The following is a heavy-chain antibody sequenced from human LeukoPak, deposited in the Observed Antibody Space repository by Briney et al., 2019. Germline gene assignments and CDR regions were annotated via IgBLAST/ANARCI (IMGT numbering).Heavy chain of an antibody. CDR2: IYYSGST. J-gene: IGHJ6*02. CDR3: ARAVRPPRGMDV. V-gene: IGHV4-59*01. CDR1: GGSISSYY. D-gene: IGHD6-19*01. Sequence: SETLSLTCTVSGGSISSYYWSWIRQPPGKGLEWIGYIYYSGSTNYNPSLKSRVTISVDTSKNQFSLKLSSVTAADTAVYCCARAVRPPRGMDVWGQGTTVTVS.